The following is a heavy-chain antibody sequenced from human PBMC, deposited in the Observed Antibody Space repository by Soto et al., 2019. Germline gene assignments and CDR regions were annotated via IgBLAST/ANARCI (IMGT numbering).Heavy chain of an antibody. Sequence: PGGSLRLSCAASGFTFSSYAMSWVRQAPGKGLEWVSSISSSSRYIYYPDSVKGRFTISRDNAKNSLYLQMSSLRAEDTAVYYCARGFDILTGLYFQHWGQGTLVTVS. CDR1: GFTFSSYA. D-gene: IGHD3-9*01. V-gene: IGHV3-21*01. CDR2: ISSSSRYI. J-gene: IGHJ1*01. CDR3: ARGFDILTGLYFQH.